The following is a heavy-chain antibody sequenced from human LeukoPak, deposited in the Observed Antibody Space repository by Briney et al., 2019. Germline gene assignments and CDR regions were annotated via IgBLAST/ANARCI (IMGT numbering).Heavy chain of an antibody. V-gene: IGHV3-9*01. Sequence: GRSLRLSCAASGFTFDDYAMHWVRQAPGKGLEWVSGISWNSGSIGYADSVKGRFTISRDNSKNTLDLQMNSLRAEDTAVYYCARLIAVAGTIWGQGTLVTVSS. J-gene: IGHJ4*02. CDR3: ARLIAVAGTI. D-gene: IGHD6-19*01. CDR2: ISWNSGSI. CDR1: GFTFDDYA.